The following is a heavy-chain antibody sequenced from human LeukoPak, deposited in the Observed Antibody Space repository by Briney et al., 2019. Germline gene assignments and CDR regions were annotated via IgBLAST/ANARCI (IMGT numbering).Heavy chain of an antibody. D-gene: IGHD1-1*01. J-gene: IGHJ6*03. CDR1: GGSISRYY. Sequence: SETLSLTCTVSGGSISRYYWSWLRQPPGKGLEWIWYIYYSGGTNYNPSPKNRVTTSAATTKNQIHLKRSSMTAAETAVLYCSETTEAHSWRARYCDYYMDVWGKGTTVTVSS. CDR2: IYYSGGT. V-gene: IGHV4-59*01. CDR3: SETTEAHSWRARYCDYYMDV.